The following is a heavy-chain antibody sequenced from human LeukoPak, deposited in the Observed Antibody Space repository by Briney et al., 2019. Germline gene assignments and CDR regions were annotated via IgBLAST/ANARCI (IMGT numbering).Heavy chain of an antibody. CDR1: AFTLSDYA. Sequence: PGGSMRLSWAASAFTLSDYAMSWVRQAPGKVLGWVSAVSGIGDKPYYADSVKGRFTISRDKSKNTLYLQMSSLGAEDTALYYCAKDHYGGNPRTNYDYDKDVWGKGTTVTVSS. CDR2: VSGIGDKP. D-gene: IGHD4/OR15-4a*01. J-gene: IGHJ6*03. CDR3: AKDHYGGNPRTNYDYDKDV. V-gene: IGHV3-23*01.